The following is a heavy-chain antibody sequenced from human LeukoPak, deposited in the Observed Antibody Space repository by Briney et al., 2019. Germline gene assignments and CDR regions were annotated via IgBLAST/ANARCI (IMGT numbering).Heavy chain of an antibody. CDR3: ARDIVVVVAATPLDYYYYGMDV. CDR2: IIPILGIA. D-gene: IGHD2-15*01. Sequence: SVKVSCKASGYTFTSYDINWVRQAPGQGLEWMGRIIPILGIANYAQKFQGRVTITADKSTSTAYMELSSLRSEDTAVYYCARDIVVVVAATPLDYYYYGMDVWGQGTTVTVSS. J-gene: IGHJ6*02. V-gene: IGHV1-69*04. CDR1: GYTFTSYD.